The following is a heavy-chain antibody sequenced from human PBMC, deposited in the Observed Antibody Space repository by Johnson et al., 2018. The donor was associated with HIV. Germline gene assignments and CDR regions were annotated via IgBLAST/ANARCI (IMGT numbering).Heavy chain of an antibody. D-gene: IGHD3-3*01. Sequence: VQLVESGGGLVKPGGSLRLSCAASGFTVSSNYMSWVRQAPGKGLEWVSVIYSGGSTYYADSVKGRFTISRDNSKNTLYLQMNSLRAEDTAVYYCARDGGEWLLSTAFDIWGQGTMVTVSS. CDR2: IYSGGST. J-gene: IGHJ3*02. V-gene: IGHV3-66*02. CDR3: ARDGGEWLLSTAFDI. CDR1: GFTVSSNY.